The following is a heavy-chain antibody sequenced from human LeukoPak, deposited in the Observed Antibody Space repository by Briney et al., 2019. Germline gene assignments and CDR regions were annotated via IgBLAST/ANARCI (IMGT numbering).Heavy chain of an antibody. CDR1: GYTFTSYY. CDR3: ARVSRGYDSNMDYFDY. V-gene: IGHV1-46*01. J-gene: IGHJ4*02. Sequence: ASVKVSCKASGYTFTSYYMHWVRQAPGQGLEWMGIINPSGGSTSYAQKFQGRVTMTRDMSTSTVYMELSSLRSEDTAVYYCARVSRGYDSNMDYFDYWGQGTLVTVSS. D-gene: IGHD3-22*01. CDR2: INPSGGST.